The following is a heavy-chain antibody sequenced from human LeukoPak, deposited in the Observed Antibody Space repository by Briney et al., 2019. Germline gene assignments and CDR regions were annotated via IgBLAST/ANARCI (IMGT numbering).Heavy chain of an antibody. V-gene: IGHV3-48*02. CDR2: TSSGSSTI. D-gene: IGHD6-13*01. J-gene: IGHJ4*02. Sequence: GGSLRLSCAASGFTFSSYSMNWVRQAPGKGLEWVSYTSSGSSTIYYADSVKGRFTISRDNAKSSLYLQMNSLRDEDTAVYYCARETRGYSSSWTPGDYWGQGTLVTVSS. CDR1: GFTFSSYS. CDR3: ARETRGYSSSWTPGDY.